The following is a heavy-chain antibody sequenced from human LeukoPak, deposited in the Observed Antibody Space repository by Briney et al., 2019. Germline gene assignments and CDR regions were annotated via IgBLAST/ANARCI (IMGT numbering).Heavy chain of an antibody. CDR3: ARDDFEYSVHYGMDV. CDR2: VHRSGNT. CDR1: GGSISTYY. J-gene: IGHJ6*02. V-gene: IGHV4-4*07. Sequence: PSETLSLTCSVSGGSISTYYWSGIRQPAGKGLQWIGRVHRSGNTNYNPSLQSRVTMSVDTSKNQISLRLKFVTAADTAVYYCARDDFEYSVHYGMDVWGQGTAVTVSS. D-gene: IGHD3-9*01.